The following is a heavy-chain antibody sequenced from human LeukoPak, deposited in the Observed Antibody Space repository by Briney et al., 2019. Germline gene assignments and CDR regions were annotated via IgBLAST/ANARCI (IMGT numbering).Heavy chain of an antibody. V-gene: IGHV3-23*01. CDR1: GFTFSSFA. CDR3: AKDSQYSSSNWFDP. J-gene: IGHJ5*02. CDR2: ISGSGDTT. D-gene: IGHD6-6*01. Sequence: GGSLRLSCAASGFTFSSFAMNWVRQAPGKGLEWVSIISGSGDTTYYTDPVKGRFIISRDNSKNTLYLQMNSLRAEDTAVYYCAKDSQYSSSNWFDPWGQGTLVTVSS.